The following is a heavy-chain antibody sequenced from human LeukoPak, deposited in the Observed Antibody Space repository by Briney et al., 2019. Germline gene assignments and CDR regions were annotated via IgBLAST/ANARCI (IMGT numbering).Heavy chain of an antibody. V-gene: IGHV1-18*01. D-gene: IGHD2-15*01. CDR1: GYTFTSYG. CDR2: ISAYNGNT. J-gene: IGHJ4*02. Sequence: ASVKVSCQASGYTFTSYGISWVRQAPGQGLEWMGWISAYNGNTNYAQKLQGRVTMTTDTSTSTAYMELRSLRSDDTAVYYCARGPRVVVVAAFDYWGQGTLVTVSS. CDR3: ARGPRVVVVAAFDY.